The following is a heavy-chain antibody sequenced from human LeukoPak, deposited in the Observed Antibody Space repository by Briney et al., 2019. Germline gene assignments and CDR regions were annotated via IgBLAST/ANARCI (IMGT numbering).Heavy chain of an antibody. V-gene: IGHV3-21*01. D-gene: IGHD6-13*01. CDR1: GFTISSYS. Sequence: GGSLRLSCVASGFTISSYSMNWVRQAPGKGLEWVSSISSSSSYIYYADSVKGRFTISRDNAKNSLYLQMNSLRAEDTAVYYCARVDIAAAGDFDYWGQGTLVTVSS. J-gene: IGHJ4*02. CDR2: ISSSSSYI. CDR3: ARVDIAAAGDFDY.